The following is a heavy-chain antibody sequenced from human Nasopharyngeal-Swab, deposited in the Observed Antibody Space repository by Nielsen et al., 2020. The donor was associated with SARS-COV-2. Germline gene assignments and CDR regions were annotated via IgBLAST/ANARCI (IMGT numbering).Heavy chain of an antibody. V-gene: IGHV3-9*01. CDR1: GFTFDDYA. CDR3: ARVGRDGYNWHYGMDV. CDR2: ISWNSGSI. D-gene: IGHD5-24*01. J-gene: IGHJ6*02. Sequence: GGSLRLSCAASGFTFDDYAMHWVRQAPGKGLEWVSGISWNSGSIGYADSVKGRFTISRDNAKNSLYLQMNSLRAEDTAVYYCARVGRDGYNWHYGMDVWGQGTTVTVSS.